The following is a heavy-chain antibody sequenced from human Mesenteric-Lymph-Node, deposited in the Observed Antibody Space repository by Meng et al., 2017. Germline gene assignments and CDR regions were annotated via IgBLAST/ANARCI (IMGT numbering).Heavy chain of an antibody. CDR3: AIQRPMVALDY. D-gene: IGHD4/OR15-4a*01. V-gene: IGHV1-46*01. CDR2: INPSGGST. CDR1: GYTFTGYY. Sequence: ASVKVSCKASGYTFTGYYMHWVRQAPGQGLEWMGIINPSGGSTSYAQKFQGRVTMTRDTSTSTVYMELSSLRSEDTAVYYCAIQRPMVALDYWGQGKLVNVSS. J-gene: IGHJ4*02.